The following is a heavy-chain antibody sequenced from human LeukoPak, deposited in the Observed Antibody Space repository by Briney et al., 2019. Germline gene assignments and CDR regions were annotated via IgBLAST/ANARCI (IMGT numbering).Heavy chain of an antibody. CDR1: GYTFTGYY. CDR3: ARDLEWGSSSWPDY. Sequence: ASVKVSCKASGYTFTGYYMHWVRQARGQGLEWMGWINPNSGGTNYAQKFQGRVTMTRDTSISTAYMELSRLRSDDTAVYYCARDLEWGSSSWPDYWGQGTLVTVSS. CDR2: INPNSGGT. V-gene: IGHV1-2*02. D-gene: IGHD6-13*01. J-gene: IGHJ4*02.